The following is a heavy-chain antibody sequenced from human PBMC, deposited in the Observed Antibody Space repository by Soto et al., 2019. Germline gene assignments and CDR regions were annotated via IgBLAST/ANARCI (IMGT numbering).Heavy chain of an antibody. CDR1: GGSISGYY. CDR3: ARHRSLEIRRPFDI. D-gene: IGHD4-17*01. V-gene: IGHV4-59*08. CDR2: IYSSGSA. J-gene: IGHJ3*02. Sequence: SETLSLTCTVSGGSISGYYWSWIRQPPGKRLEWIGYIYSSGSANYNPSLKSRVTMSVDAANNQFSLKLSSVTAADTAVYHCARHRSLEIRRPFDIWGQGTMVTVSS.